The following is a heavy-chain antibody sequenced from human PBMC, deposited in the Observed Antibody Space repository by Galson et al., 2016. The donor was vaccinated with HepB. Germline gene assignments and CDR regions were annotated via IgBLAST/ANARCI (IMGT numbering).Heavy chain of an antibody. CDR3: AGWDWFDS. J-gene: IGHJ5*01. CDR2: ISYDGSNK. Sequence: SLRLSCAASGLSISSYAMHWVRQAPGKGLEWVAFISYDGSNKYYAESVKGRLTVSRDNSKNMLYLQMNSLRAEDTAVYSCAGWDWFDSWGQGTLVAVAS. V-gene: IGHV3-30*04. CDR1: GLSISSYA.